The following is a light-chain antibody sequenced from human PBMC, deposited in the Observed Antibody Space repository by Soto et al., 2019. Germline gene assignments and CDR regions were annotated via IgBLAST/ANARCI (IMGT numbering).Light chain of an antibody. Sequence: DIVMTQSPDSLAVSLGERVTINCKSIQSVLYSNNKDYLAWYQQRPGRPPKLLIYWASTRESGVPDRFSGSGAVTDFTLTISRLQAEDVAVYYCQQYLHIPHTVGQGTKLEI. CDR2: WAS. CDR3: QQYLHIPHT. V-gene: IGKV4-1*01. CDR1: QSVLYSNNKDY. J-gene: IGKJ2*01.